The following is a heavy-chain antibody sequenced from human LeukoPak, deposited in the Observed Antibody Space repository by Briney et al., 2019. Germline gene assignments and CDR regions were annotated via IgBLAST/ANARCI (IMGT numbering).Heavy chain of an antibody. V-gene: IGHV1-69*13. CDR2: IIPIFGTA. Sequence: ASVKVSCKASGGTFSSYAISWVRQAPGQGLEWMGGIIPIFGTANYAQKFQGRVTITADESTSTAYMELSSLRSEDTAVYYCARAHSSGYYDYFDYWGQGTLVTVSS. D-gene: IGHD3-22*01. J-gene: IGHJ4*02. CDR1: GGTFSSYA. CDR3: ARAHSSGYYDYFDY.